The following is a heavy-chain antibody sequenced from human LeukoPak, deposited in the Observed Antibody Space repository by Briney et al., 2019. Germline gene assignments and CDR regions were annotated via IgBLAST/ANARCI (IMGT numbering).Heavy chain of an antibody. CDR2: ISSSGSPI. CDR3: ARDPDSSSWTFDY. CDR1: GITFTSYA. Sequence: PGGTLTLTRAASGITFTSYARSWVRQSPGKGLEWVGYISSSGSPIYYADSVKGRFTISRDNAKNSLYLQMNSLRAEDTAVYYCARDPDSSSWTFDYWGQGTLVTVSS. J-gene: IGHJ4*02. D-gene: IGHD6-13*01. V-gene: IGHV3-48*03.